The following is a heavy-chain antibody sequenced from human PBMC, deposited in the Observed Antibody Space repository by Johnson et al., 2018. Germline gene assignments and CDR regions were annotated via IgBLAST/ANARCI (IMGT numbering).Heavy chain of an antibody. CDR2: ISSDGSDK. Sequence: QVQLQESGGGLVQPGGSLRLSCVVSGFTVSSYGLHWVRQAPGKGLEWVAIISSDGSDKYNADPVTGRLTISRDNSKNMLYLQVQRLRAEDTAIYYCATLKSVTVRQTHYFDYMDVWGKGTTVTVSS. CDR3: ATLKSVTVRQTHYFDYMDV. V-gene: IGHV3-30-3*02. CDR1: GFTVSSYG. D-gene: IGHD2-21*02. J-gene: IGHJ6*03.